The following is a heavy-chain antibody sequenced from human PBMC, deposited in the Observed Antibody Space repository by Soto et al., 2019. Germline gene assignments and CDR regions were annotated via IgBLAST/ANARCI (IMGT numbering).Heavy chain of an antibody. J-gene: IGHJ3*02. V-gene: IGHV1-18*01. CDR1: GYTFTSYG. Sequence: ASVKVSCKASGYTFTSYGISWVRQAPGQGLEWMGWISAYNGNTNYAQKLQGRVTMTTDTSTSTAYMELRSLRSDDTAVYYCAREECGGDCFDAFDIWGQGTMVTVSS. D-gene: IGHD2-21*02. CDR2: ISAYNGNT. CDR3: AREECGGDCFDAFDI.